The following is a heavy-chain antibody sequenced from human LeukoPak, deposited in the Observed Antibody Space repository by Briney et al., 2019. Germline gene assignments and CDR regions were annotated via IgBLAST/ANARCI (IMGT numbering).Heavy chain of an antibody. V-gene: IGHV1-46*01. CDR1: GYTFTNYY. CDR2: INPGGGTI. D-gene: IGHD1-26*01. J-gene: IGHJ4*02. CDR3: ARSVGATKIPVRFDY. Sequence: VASVKVSCKASGYTFTNYYLHWVRQAPGQGLEWMGMINPGGGTITYAQKFQGRVTMTRDTSTSTVYMELSALRSEDRAVFYCARSVGATKIPVRFDYWGQGTLVTVS.